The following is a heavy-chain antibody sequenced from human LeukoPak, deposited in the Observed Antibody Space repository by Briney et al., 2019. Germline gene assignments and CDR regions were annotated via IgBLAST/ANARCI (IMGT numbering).Heavy chain of an antibody. D-gene: IGHD6-13*01. Sequence: GGSLRLSCAASGFTFSTYTMNWVRQAPGKGQEWVSYITDSSSVVYYADSVKGRFTISRDNAKNSLYLQMNSLRAEDTAVYYCVRDVAAGFDYWGQGTLVTVSS. CDR2: ITDSSSVV. CDR1: GFTFSTYT. J-gene: IGHJ4*02. CDR3: VRDVAAGFDY. V-gene: IGHV3-48*04.